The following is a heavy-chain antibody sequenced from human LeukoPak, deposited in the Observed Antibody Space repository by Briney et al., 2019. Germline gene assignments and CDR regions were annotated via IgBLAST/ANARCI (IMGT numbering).Heavy chain of an antibody. CDR3: ARVGSGWY. CDR1: GCSISIYY. J-gene: IGHJ4*02. Sequence: SETLSLTCTVSGCSISIYYWRWIRQPPGKGLEWIGYIYYSGSTNYNPSLKSRVTISVDSSKNQFSLKLSSVTAADTAVYYCARVGSGWYWGQGTLVTVSS. V-gene: IGHV4-59*01. CDR2: IYYSGST. D-gene: IGHD6-19*01.